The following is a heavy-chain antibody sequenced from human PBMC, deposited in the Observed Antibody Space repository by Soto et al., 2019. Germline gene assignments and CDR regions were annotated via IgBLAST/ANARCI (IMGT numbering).Heavy chain of an antibody. CDR3: AATNIPYSVYSIGN. D-gene: IGHD3-22*01. V-gene: IGHV3-30-3*01. CDR2: ISYDGSNK. Sequence: PGGSLRLSCAASGFNFSSYSMHWVRQAPGKGLEWVAVISYDGSNKYYADSVKGRFTISRDNSKNTLYLQMNSLRAEDTAVYYCAATNIPYSVYSIGNWGQGTLVTVSS. CDR1: GFNFSSYS. J-gene: IGHJ4*02.